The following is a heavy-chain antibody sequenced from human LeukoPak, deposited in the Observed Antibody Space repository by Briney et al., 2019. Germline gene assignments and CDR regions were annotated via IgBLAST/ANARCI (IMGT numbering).Heavy chain of an antibody. V-gene: IGHV3-7*04. Sequence: GGSLRLSCAASGFTFSSYSMSWVRQAPGKGLEWVANIKQDGSEKYYVDSVKGRFTISRDNAKNSLYLQMNSLRAEDTAVYYCARVTYSSSPGIDYWGQGTLVTVSS. CDR3: ARVTYSSSPGIDY. CDR1: GFTFSSYS. J-gene: IGHJ4*02. CDR2: IKQDGSEK. D-gene: IGHD6-6*01.